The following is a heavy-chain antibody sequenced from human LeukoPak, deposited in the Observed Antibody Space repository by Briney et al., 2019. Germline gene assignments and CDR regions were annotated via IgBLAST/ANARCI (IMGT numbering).Heavy chain of an antibody. V-gene: IGHV3-23*01. Sequence: GGSLRLSCAASGFTFSSYAMSWVRQAPGKGLEWVSAISGSGGSTYYADSVKGRFTISRDNSKNTLYLQMNSLRAEDTVVYYCAKCKTYYYGSGSYPFDYWGQGTLVTVSS. CDR2: ISGSGGST. D-gene: IGHD3-10*01. J-gene: IGHJ4*02. CDR3: AKCKTYYYGSGSYPFDY. CDR1: GFTFSSYA.